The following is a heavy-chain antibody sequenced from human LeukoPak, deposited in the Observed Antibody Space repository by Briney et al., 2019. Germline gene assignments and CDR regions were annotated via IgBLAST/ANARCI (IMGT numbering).Heavy chain of an antibody. CDR1: GFTFSSYS. Sequence: PGGSLRLSCAASGFTFSSYSMNWVRQAPGKGLEWVSSISTSSIYIYYADSVKGRFTISRDNAKNSLYLQMNSLRAEGTAVYYCAELGITMIGGVWGKGTTVTISS. V-gene: IGHV3-21*01. CDR3: AELGITMIGGV. D-gene: IGHD3-10*02. CDR2: ISTSSIYI. J-gene: IGHJ6*04.